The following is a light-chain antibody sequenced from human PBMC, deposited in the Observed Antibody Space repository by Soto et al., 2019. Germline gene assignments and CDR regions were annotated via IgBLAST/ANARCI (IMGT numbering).Light chain of an antibody. CDR1: QSISSW. V-gene: IGKV1-5*03. CDR2: KAS. J-gene: IGKJ2*01. Sequence: DIPLTQSPSTLSASVGDRVTITCRASQSISSWLAWYQQKPGKAPKLLIYKASNLETGVPLRFSGSGSGTEFSLTISSLQPDDFATYFCQQYSSFSRRTFGQGTNLEIK. CDR3: QQYSSFSRRT.